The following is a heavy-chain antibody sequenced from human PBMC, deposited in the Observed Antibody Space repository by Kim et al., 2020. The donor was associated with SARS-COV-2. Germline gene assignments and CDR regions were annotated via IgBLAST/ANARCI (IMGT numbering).Heavy chain of an antibody. D-gene: IGHD2-15*01. J-gene: IGHJ4*02. V-gene: IGHV3-33*01. CDR2: IWYDGSNK. CDR1: GFTFSSYG. Sequence: GGSLRLSCAASGFTFSSYGMHWVRQAPGKGLEWVAVIWYDGSNKYYADSVKGRFTISRDNSKNTLYLQMNSLRAEDTAVYYCARDRVAATRGYFDYWGQGTLVTVSS. CDR3: ARDRVAATRGYFDY.